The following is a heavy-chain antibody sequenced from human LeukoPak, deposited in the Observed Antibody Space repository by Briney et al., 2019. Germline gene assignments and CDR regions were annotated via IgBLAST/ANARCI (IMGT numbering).Heavy chain of an antibody. CDR2: ISTSSSYI. D-gene: IGHD4-17*01. V-gene: IGHV3-21*01. CDR3: ARGHGDNYYFDY. J-gene: IGHJ4*02. Sequence: GGSLRLSCAASGFTFSTYSMNWVRQAPGKGLEWVSSISTSSSYIYYADSLKGRFTIYRDNAKNSLYLQMNSLRAEDTAVYYCARGHGDNYYFDYWGQGTLVTVFS. CDR1: GFTFSTYS.